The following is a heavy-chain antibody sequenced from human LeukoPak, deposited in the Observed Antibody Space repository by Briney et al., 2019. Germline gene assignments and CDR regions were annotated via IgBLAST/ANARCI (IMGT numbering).Heavy chain of an antibody. Sequence: GGTLRPSCAASGFTFSSYGMSWVRQAPGKGLEWLSYISGSTTDIYYADSVKGRFTISRDNAKRSVYLQMNSLGVEDTAVYYCARDIHSVAFDIWGQGTMATVSS. J-gene: IGHJ3*02. CDR3: ARDIHSVAFDI. CDR2: ISGSTTDI. V-gene: IGHV3-21*01. CDR1: GFTFSSYG.